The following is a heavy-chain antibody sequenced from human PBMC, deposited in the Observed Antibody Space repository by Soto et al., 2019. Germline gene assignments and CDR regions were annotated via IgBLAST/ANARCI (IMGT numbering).Heavy chain of an antibody. D-gene: IGHD3-10*01. CDR3: ARVWFGESSYYYCYGMDV. CDR2: IYYSGST. J-gene: IGHJ6*02. V-gene: IGHV4-31*03. Sequence: SETLSPTCTVSGGSISSGGYYWSWIRQHPGKGLEWIGYIYYSGSTYYNPSLKSRVTIAVDTYKNQFSLKLSSVTAADTAVYYCARVWFGESSYYYCYGMDVWGQGTTVTVSS. CDR1: GGSISSGGYY.